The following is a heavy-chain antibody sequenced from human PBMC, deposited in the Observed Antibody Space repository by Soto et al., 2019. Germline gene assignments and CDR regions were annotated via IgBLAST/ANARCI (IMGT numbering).Heavy chain of an antibody. CDR3: ARHRDCSGGSCYSYYYYYYGMDV. Sequence: SETLSLTCAVYGGSFSGYYWTWIRQPPGTGLEWIGEINHSGSTYYNPSLKSRVTISVDTSKNQFSLKLSSVTAADTAVYYCARHRDCSGGSCYSYYYYYYGMDVWGQGTTVTVSS. J-gene: IGHJ6*02. D-gene: IGHD2-15*01. CDR1: GGSFSGYY. CDR2: INHSGST. V-gene: IGHV4-34*01.